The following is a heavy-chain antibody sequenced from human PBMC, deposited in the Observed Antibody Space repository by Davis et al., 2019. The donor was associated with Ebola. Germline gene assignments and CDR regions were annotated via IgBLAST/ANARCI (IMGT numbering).Heavy chain of an antibody. CDR2: FDPEDGET. D-gene: IGHD3-10*01. V-gene: IGHV1-24*01. CDR1: GYTLTELS. Sequence: ASVKVSCKVSGYTLTELSMHWVRQTPGKGLEWMGGFDPEDGETVYAQKFQGRVTITEDTSTDTAYMELTSLTSEDTALYYCTTGASGTYFPYNWFDPWGQGTLVTVSS. CDR3: TTGASGTYFPYNWFDP. J-gene: IGHJ5*02.